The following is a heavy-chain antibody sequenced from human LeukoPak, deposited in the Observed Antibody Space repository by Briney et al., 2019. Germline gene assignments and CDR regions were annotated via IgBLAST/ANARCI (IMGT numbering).Heavy chain of an antibody. CDR3: AKRMDGSGSQMWYYMDV. J-gene: IGHJ6*03. CDR2: ISYDGSNK. V-gene: IGHV3-30*18. Sequence: PGGSLRLSCAASGFTFSSYGMHWVRQAPGKGLEWVAVISYDGSNKYYADSVKGRFTVSRDNSKNTLYLQMNSLRAEDTAVYYCAKRMDGSGSQMWYYMDVWGKGTTVTVSS. CDR1: GFTFSSYG. D-gene: IGHD3-10*01.